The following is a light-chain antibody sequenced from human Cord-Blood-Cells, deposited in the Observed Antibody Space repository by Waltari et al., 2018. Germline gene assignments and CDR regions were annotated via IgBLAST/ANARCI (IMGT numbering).Light chain of an antibody. V-gene: IGKV1-39*01. CDR2: AAS. CDR3: QQSYSTPYT. J-gene: IGKJ2*01. CDR1: QSISSY. Sequence: DIPMDQAPSSLSASVGYSGTIPCRASQSISSYLNWYQQKPGKAPKLLIYAASSLQSGVPSRFSGSGSGTDFTLTISSLQPEDFATYYCQQSYSTPYTFGQGTKLEIK.